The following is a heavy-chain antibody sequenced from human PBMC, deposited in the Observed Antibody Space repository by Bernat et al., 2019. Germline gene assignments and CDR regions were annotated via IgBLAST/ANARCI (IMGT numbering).Heavy chain of an antibody. CDR1: GFTFSSYS. CDR2: ISSRSSTI. J-gene: IGHJ4*02. D-gene: IGHD4-17*01. CDR3: ASQTLTTVTTYVNY. V-gene: IGHV3-48*02. Sequence: EVQLVESGGGLVQPGGSLRLSCAASGFTFSSYSMNWVRQAPGKGLEWVSYISSRSSTIYYADSVKGRFTISRDNAKNSLYLQMNSLRDEDTAVYYCASQTLTTVTTYVNYWGQGTLVTVSS.